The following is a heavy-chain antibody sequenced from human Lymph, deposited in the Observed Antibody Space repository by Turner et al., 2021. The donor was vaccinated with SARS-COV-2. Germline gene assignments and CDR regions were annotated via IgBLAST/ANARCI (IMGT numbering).Heavy chain of an antibody. CDR3: ARVLPYGDYFDF. D-gene: IGHD4-17*01. CDR1: GFTVSSNY. J-gene: IGHJ4*02. CDR2: IYSGGST. V-gene: IGHV3-53*01. Sequence: EVQLVESGGGLIQPGGSVRLSCAASGFTVSSNYMSWVRQAPGKGLEWVSLIYSGGSTLYADSVKGRFTISRDNSKNTLYLQMNSLRADDTAVYYCARVLPYGDYFDFWGQGTLVTVSS.